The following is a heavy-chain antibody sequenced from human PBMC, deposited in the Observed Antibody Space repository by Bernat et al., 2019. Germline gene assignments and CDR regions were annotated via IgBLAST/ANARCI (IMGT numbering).Heavy chain of an antibody. CDR1: GYTFTSYA. CDR3: ARGQLSPALFDY. CDR2: INAGNGNT. J-gene: IGHJ4*02. V-gene: IGHV1-3*01. Sequence: QVQLVQSGAEVKKPGASVKVSCKASGYTFTSYAMHWVRQAPGQRPEWMGWINAGNGNTKYLQKFQGRVTITRDTSASTAYMELSSLRSEDTAVYYCARGQLSPALFDYWGQGTLVTVSS. D-gene: IGHD1-1*01.